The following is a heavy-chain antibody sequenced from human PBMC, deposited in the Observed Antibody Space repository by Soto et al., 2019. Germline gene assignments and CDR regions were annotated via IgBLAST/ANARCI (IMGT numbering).Heavy chain of an antibody. V-gene: IGHV4-4*02. Sequence: QVQLQESGPGLVKPSGTLSLTCAVSGGSISSSNWWSWVRQPPGKGLEWIGEIYHSGSTNYNPSLKSRVTISVDQSKNQFSLKLSSVTAADTAVYYCARALGDCSGGSCYSSYYGMDVWGQGTTVTVSS. CDR3: ARALGDCSGGSCYSSYYGMDV. CDR2: IYHSGST. D-gene: IGHD2-15*01. J-gene: IGHJ6*02. CDR1: GGSISSSNW.